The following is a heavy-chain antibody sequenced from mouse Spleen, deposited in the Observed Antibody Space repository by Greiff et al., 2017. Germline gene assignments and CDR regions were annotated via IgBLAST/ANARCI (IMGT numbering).Heavy chain of an antibody. V-gene: IGHV1-69*01. Sequence: VQLQQPGAELVMPGASVKLSCKASGYTFTSYWMHWVKQRPGQGLEWIGEIDPSDSYTNYNQKFKGKATLTVDKSSSTAYMQLSSLTSEDSAVYYCASRYYGKEDYFDYWGQGTTLTVSS. D-gene: IGHD2-1*01. CDR3: ASRYYGKEDYFDY. CDR2: IDPSDSYT. CDR1: GYTFTSYW. J-gene: IGHJ2*01.